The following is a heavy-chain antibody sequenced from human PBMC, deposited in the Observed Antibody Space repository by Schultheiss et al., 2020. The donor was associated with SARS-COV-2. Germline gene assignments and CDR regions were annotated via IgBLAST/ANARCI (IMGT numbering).Heavy chain of an antibody. J-gene: IGHJ6*02. Sequence: SETLSLTCAVYGGSFSGYYWSWIRQPPGKGLEWIGSIIYSGSTNYNPSLKSRVTISVDTSKNQFSLKLSSVTAADTAVYYCARDVLLWFGELRKNHYGMDVWGQGTTVTVSS. CDR2: IIYSGST. CDR1: GGSFSGYY. D-gene: IGHD3-10*01. V-gene: IGHV4-59*12. CDR3: ARDVLLWFGELRKNHYGMDV.